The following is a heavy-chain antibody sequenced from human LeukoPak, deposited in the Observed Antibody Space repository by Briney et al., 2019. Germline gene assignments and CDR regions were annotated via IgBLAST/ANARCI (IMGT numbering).Heavy chain of an antibody. D-gene: IGHD2-15*01. Sequence: GGSLRLSCAASGFTFSSYAMNWVRQAPGKGLVWVSRINTDGTNTAHADSVRGRFTVSRDNSKNTVYLQMNSLRVEDTAVYYCVRDPILGYPDYFDSWGQGTLVTVSS. CDR3: VRDPILGYPDYFDS. CDR2: INTDGTNT. J-gene: IGHJ4*02. V-gene: IGHV3-74*01. CDR1: GFTFSSYA.